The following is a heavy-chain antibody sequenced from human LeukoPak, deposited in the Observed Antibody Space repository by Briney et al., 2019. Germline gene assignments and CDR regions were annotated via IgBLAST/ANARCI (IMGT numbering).Heavy chain of an antibody. D-gene: IGHD1-26*01. CDR2: ISASGGST. CDR3: AKDQRWELPHYLDS. V-gene: IGHV3-23*01. Sequence: GGSLRLSCAASGFTVSSYYMTWVRQVPGKGLEWVSGISASGGSTYYADSVRGRFTISRDNSKNTLYVQMNSLRDEDTAVYYCAKDQRWELPHYLDSWGQGTLVTVSS. J-gene: IGHJ4*02. CDR1: GFTVSSYY.